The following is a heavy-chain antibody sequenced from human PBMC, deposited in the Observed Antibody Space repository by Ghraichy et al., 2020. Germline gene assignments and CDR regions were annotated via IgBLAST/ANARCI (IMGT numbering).Heavy chain of an antibody. CDR1: GFTFSSYG. J-gene: IGHJ6*03. V-gene: IGHV3-30*18. D-gene: IGHD4-17*01. CDR2: ISYDGSNK. Sequence: GGSLRLSCAASGFTFSSYGMHWVRQAPGKGLEWVAVISYDGSNKYYADSVKGRFTISRDNSKNTLYLQMNSLRAEDTAVYYCAKGEPTDGDYFIGYYYYYMDVWGKGTTVTVSS. CDR3: AKGEPTDGDYFIGYYYYYMDV.